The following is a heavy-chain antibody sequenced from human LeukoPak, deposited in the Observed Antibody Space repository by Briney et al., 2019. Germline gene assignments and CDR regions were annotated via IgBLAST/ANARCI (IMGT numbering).Heavy chain of an antibody. D-gene: IGHD3-3*01. V-gene: IGHV1-8*01. CDR3: ARGLRFLEWLFNYYYYGTDV. Sequence: GASVKVSCKASGYTFTSYDINWVRQATGQGLEWMGWMNPNSGNTGYAQKFQGRVTMTRNTSISTAYMELSSLRSEDTAVYYCARGLRFLEWLFNYYYYGTDVWGQGTTVTVSS. CDR2: MNPNSGNT. CDR1: GYTFTSYD. J-gene: IGHJ6*02.